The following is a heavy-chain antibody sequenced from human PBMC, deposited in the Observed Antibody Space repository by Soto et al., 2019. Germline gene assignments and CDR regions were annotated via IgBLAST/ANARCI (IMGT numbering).Heavy chain of an antibody. D-gene: IGHD5-18*01. CDR1: GGSISSGGYY. J-gene: IGHJ6*02. CDR2: IYYSGST. CDR3: ASRGYSYGFSLGMDV. Sequence: QVQLQESGPGLVKPSQTLSLTCTVSGGSISSGGYYGSWIRQHPGKGLEWIGYIYYSGSTYYNPSLKSRVTISVDTSKNQCSLKLSSVTAADTAVYYCASRGYSYGFSLGMDVWGQGTTVTVSS. V-gene: IGHV4-31*03.